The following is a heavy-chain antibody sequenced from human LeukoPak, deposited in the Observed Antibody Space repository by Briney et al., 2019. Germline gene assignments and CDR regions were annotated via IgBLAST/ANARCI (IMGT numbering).Heavy chain of an antibody. CDR3: AKDVGGFTMVRGAPSFY. D-gene: IGHD3-10*01. J-gene: IGHJ4*02. CDR1: GFTFSSYS. V-gene: IGHV3-48*01. CDR2: ISSSSSTI. Sequence: GGSLRLSCAASGFTFSSYSMNWVRQAPGKGLEWVSYISSSSSTIYYADSVKGRFTISRDNAKNSLYLQMNSLRAEDTAVYYCAKDVGGFTMVRGAPSFYWGQGTLVTVSS.